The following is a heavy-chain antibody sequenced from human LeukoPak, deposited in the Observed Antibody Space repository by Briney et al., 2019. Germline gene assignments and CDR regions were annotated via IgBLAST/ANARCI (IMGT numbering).Heavy chain of an antibody. V-gene: IGHV4-39*07. CDR3: ARTLDEAFDI. D-gene: IGHD6-6*01. Sequence: SETLSLTCTVSGGSISSSSYYWGWIRQPPGKGLEWIGSIYYSGSTYYNPSLKSRVTISVDTSKNQFSLKLSSVTAADTAVYYCARTLDEAFDIWGQRTMVTVSS. J-gene: IGHJ3*02. CDR1: GGSISSSSYY. CDR2: IYYSGST.